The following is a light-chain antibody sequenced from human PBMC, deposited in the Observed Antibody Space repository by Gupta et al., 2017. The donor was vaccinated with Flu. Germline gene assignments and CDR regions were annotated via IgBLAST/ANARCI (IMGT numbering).Light chain of an antibody. CDR1: QSISSW. V-gene: IGKV1-5*03. CDR2: KAS. Sequence: DIPLTPSPSTLSASVGARVPITCRASQSISSWLAWYQQKPGKAPKLLIYKASSLESGVPSRFSGSGSGTKFTLTISSLQPDDVAAYYCQQDFNSPRTFGQGTKVEIK. J-gene: IGKJ1*01. CDR3: QQDFNSPRT.